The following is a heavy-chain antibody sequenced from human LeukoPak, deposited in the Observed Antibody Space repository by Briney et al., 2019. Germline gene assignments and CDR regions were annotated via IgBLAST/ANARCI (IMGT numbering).Heavy chain of an antibody. CDR3: SKSTGYRTTGLDSVS. V-gene: IGHV3-23*01. CDR2: ISGGGATT. J-gene: IGHJ4*02. CDR1: GFTFSSYA. Sequence: GGSLRLSCAASGFTFSSYAMSWVRQAPGKGLEWVSDISGGGATTFYADSGKGRVTISRDNSKHTLYLQLSSLRAADPAVYYCSKSTGYRTTGLDSVSRGRGTLVTVSS. D-gene: IGHD2/OR15-2a*01.